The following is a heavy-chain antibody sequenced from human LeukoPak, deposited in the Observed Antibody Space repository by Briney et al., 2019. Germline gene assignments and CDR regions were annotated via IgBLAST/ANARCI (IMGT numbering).Heavy chain of an antibody. J-gene: IGHJ4*02. Sequence: SVKVSCKASGGTFSSYAISWVRQAPGQGLEWMGGIIPIFGTANYAQKFQGRVTMTEDTPTDTAYMELSSLRSEDTAVYYCATIDGHYDSSGYWGQGTLVIVSS. CDR1: GGTFSSYA. D-gene: IGHD3-22*01. CDR2: IIPIFGTA. V-gene: IGHV1-69*06. CDR3: ATIDGHYDSSGY.